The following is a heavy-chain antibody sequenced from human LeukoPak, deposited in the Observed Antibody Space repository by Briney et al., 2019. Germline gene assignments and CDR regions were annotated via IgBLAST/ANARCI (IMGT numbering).Heavy chain of an antibody. CDR1: GGSISSGCYY. D-gene: IGHD6-19*01. CDR2: IYYSGSP. J-gene: IGHJ4*02. Sequence: SETLSLTCTVSGGSISSGCYYWGWIRQPPGKGLEWLGSIYYSGSPYYNPSLKSRVTISVDTSKNQFSLKLSSVTAADTAVYYCARLSEAGSSGWTLDYWGQGTLVTVSS. V-gene: IGHV4-39*01. CDR3: ARLSEAGSSGWTLDY.